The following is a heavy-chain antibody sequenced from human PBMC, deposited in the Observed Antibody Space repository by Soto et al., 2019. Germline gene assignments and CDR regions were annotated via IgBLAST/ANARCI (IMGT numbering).Heavy chain of an antibody. D-gene: IGHD4-4*01. CDR2: INHSGST. Sequence: PSETLSLTCAVYGGSFSGYYWSWICQPPGKGLEWIGEINHSGSTNYNPSLKSRVTISVDTSKNQFSLKLSSVTAADTAVYYCARGTTVTWWFYPWGQGTLVPVSS. CDR1: GGSFSGYY. V-gene: IGHV4-34*01. CDR3: ARGTTVTWWFYP. J-gene: IGHJ5*02.